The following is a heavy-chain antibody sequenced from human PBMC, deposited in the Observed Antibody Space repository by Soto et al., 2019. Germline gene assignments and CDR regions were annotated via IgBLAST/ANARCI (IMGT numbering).Heavy chain of an antibody. J-gene: IGHJ1*01. CDR2: ISGSGGST. V-gene: IGHV3-23*01. D-gene: IGHD3-10*01. CDR1: GFTFSSYA. CDR3: AKDSRYGSGSRSSEYFQH. Sequence: GGSLRLSCAASGFTFSSYAMSWVRQAPGKGLEWVSAISGSGGSTYYADSVKGRFTISRDNSKNTLYLQMNSLRAEDTAVYYCAKDSRYGSGSRSSEYFQHWGQGTLVTVSS.